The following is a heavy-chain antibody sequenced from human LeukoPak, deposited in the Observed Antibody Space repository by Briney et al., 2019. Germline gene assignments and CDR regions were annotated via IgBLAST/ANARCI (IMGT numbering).Heavy chain of an antibody. Sequence: GGSLGLSCAASGFTFSPYAMAWVRQAPGKGLEWVSSISGGGGTTYYADSVKGRFTISRDNFKNTLFLQMNSLRAEDTAVYFCAKYISGSYYSFDYWGQGTLVTVSS. CDR2: ISGGGGTT. CDR1: GFTFSPYA. D-gene: IGHD3-10*01. CDR3: AKYISGSYYSFDY. J-gene: IGHJ4*02. V-gene: IGHV3-23*01.